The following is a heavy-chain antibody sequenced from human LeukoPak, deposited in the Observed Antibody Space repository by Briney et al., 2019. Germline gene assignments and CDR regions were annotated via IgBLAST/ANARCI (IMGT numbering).Heavy chain of an antibody. CDR1: GSSISRYY. CDR3: ARHRGGSGDYYVVERYFDY. Sequence: SETLSLTCTVSGSSISRYYWSWIRQPPGKGLEWIGYIYYSGSTNYNPSLKSRVTVSVDTSKNQFSLKLSSVTAADTAVYYRARHRGGSGDYYVVERYFDYWGQGTLVTVSS. D-gene: IGHD3-10*01. J-gene: IGHJ4*02. CDR2: IYYSGST. V-gene: IGHV4-59*08.